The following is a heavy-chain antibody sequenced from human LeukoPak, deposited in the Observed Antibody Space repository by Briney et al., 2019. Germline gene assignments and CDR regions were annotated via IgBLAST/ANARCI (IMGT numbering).Heavy chain of an antibody. V-gene: IGHV3-21*01. CDR2: ISSSSSYI. J-gene: IGHJ4*02. Sequence: GGSLRLSCAASGFTFSSYSMNWVRQAPGKGLEWVSFISSSSSYIYYVDSVKGRFTISRDNAKNSLYLQMNSLRAEDTAVYYCARAPGYRGFLDYWGQGNLVTVSS. CDR1: GFTFSSYS. CDR3: ARAPGYRGFLDY. D-gene: IGHD5-18*01.